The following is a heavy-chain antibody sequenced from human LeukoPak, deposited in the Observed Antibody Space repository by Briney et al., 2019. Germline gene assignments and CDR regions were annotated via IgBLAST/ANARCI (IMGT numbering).Heavy chain of an antibody. V-gene: IGHV3-23*01. CDR1: GFTFSSYA. CDR2: ISGSGGST. Sequence: PGGSLRLSCAASGFTFSSYAMSWVRQAPGKGLEWVSAISGSGGSTYYADSVKGRFTISRNNSKNTLYLQMNSLRAEDTAVYYCAKDGVGYYGDYAGAFDIWGQGTMVTVSS. J-gene: IGHJ3*02. CDR3: AKDGVGYYGDYAGAFDI. D-gene: IGHD4-17*01.